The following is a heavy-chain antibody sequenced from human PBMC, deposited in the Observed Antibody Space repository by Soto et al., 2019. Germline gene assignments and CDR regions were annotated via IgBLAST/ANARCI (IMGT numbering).Heavy chain of an antibody. J-gene: IGHJ4*02. Sequence: ASVKVSCKASCYSFTNYGITWVRQAPGQGFEWMGWISAYNGNTNYAQKLQGRVTMTTDTSTSTAYMELRSLRSDDTAVYYCARDSRQWLANGYYFDYWGQGTLVTVSS. CDR1: CYSFTNYG. CDR2: ISAYNGNT. CDR3: ARDSRQWLANGYYFDY. V-gene: IGHV1-18*01. D-gene: IGHD6-19*01.